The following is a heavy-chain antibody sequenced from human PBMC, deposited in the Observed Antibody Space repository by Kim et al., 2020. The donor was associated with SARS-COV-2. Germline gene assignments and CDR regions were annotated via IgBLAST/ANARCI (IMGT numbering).Heavy chain of an antibody. D-gene: IGHD3-10*02. V-gene: IGHV1-46*01. Sequence: ASVKVSCKASGFTITAYYIHWVRQAPGQGLEWMGLINPGDGGTTYAQNFQGRVTMTTDTSTSTVYMELRSLRSEDTAVYYCERDTMSKYYYGMDVWGQGTTVTESS. CDR2: INPGDGGT. CDR1: GFTITAYY. J-gene: IGHJ6*02. CDR3: ERDTMSKYYYGMDV.